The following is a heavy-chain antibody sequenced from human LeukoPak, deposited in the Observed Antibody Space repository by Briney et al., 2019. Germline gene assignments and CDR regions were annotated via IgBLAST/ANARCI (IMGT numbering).Heavy chain of an antibody. CDR1: GLTFSSYG. CDR2: IRYDGSNK. Sequence: PGGSLRLSCAASGLTFSSYGMHWVRQAPGKGLEWVAFIRYDGSNKYYADSVKGRFTISRDNSKNTLYLQMNSLRAEDTAVYYCAKDRILLSSDSSGPGYWGQGTLVTVSS. J-gene: IGHJ4*02. CDR3: AKDRILLSSDSSGPGY. V-gene: IGHV3-30*02. D-gene: IGHD3-22*01.